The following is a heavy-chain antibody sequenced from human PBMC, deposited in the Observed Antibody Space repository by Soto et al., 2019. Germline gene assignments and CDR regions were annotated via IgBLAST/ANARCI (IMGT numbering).Heavy chain of an antibody. CDR1: GFIVSNYG. D-gene: IGHD4-17*01. CDR2: TSGSSDNT. V-gene: IGHV3-23*01. J-gene: IGHJ4*02. CDR3: AKWAGYGAY. Sequence: EVQLLESGGGLVQPGGSLRLSCAASGFIVSNYGISWVRQAPGKGLEWVSGTSGSSDNTYYADSVKGRFTISRDNSKNTVYLQMNSLRAEDTAVYYCAKWAGYGAYWGQGTLVTVSS.